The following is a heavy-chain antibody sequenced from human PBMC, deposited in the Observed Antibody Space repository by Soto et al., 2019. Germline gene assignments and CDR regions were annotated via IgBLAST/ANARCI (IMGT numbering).Heavy chain of an antibody. CDR2: ISYDGSNK. Sequence: GGSLRLSCAASGFTFSSYAMSWVRQAPGKGLEWVAVISYDGSNKYYADSVKGRFTISRDNSKNTLYLQMNSLRAEDTAVYYCARDRIAAAGHGEYFQHWGQGTLVTVSS. CDR1: GFTFSSYA. J-gene: IGHJ1*01. V-gene: IGHV3-30-3*01. CDR3: ARDRIAAAGHGEYFQH. D-gene: IGHD6-13*01.